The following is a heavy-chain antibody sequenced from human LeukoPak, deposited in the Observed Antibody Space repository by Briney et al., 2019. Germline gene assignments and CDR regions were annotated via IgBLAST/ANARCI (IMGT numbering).Heavy chain of an antibody. J-gene: IGHJ5*02. CDR1: GYTFTSYG. CDR3: ARERAAAGTYWFDP. V-gene: IGHV1-18*01. D-gene: IGHD6-13*01. CDR2: ISAYNGNT. Sequence: GASVKVSCKASGYTFTSYGISWVRQAPGQGLEWMGWISAYNGNTNYAQKLQGRVTMTTDTSTSTAYMELRSLRSDDTAVYYCARERAAAGTYWFDPWGQGTLVTVSS.